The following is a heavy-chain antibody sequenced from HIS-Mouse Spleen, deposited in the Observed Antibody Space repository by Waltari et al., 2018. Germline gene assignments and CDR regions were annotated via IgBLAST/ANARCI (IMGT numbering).Heavy chain of an antibody. CDR3: AREIPYSSSWYDWYFDL. D-gene: IGHD6-13*01. V-gene: IGHV4-39*07. J-gene: IGHJ2*01. Sequence: QLQLQESGPGLVKPSETLSLTCTVSGGSISSSSYYWGWIRQPPGRGREWIGSIYYSGGTYYNPHLKSRVTRSVDTSKNQFSLKLSSVTAADTAVYYCAREIPYSSSWYDWYFDLWGRGTLVTVSS. CDR2: IYYSGGT. CDR1: GGSISSSSYY.